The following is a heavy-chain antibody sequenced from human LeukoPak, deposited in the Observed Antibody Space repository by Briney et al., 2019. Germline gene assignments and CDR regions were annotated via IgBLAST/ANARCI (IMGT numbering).Heavy chain of an antibody. D-gene: IGHD3-10*01. CDR3: ARVLLWFGEPETFDI. CDR2: ISAYNGNT. V-gene: IGHV1-18*01. CDR1: GYTFTSYG. J-gene: IGHJ3*02. Sequence: GASVKVSCKASGYTFTSYGISWVRQAPGQGLEWMGWISAYNGNTNYAQKLQGRVTMIRNTSISTAYMELSSLRSEDTAVYYCARVLLWFGEPETFDIWGQGTMVTVSS.